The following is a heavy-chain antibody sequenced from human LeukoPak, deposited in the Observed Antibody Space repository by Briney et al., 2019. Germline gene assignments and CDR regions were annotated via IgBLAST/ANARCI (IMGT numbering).Heavy chain of an antibody. J-gene: IGHJ4*02. CDR1: GFTFSDRY. CDR2: SRNKANSYTT. D-gene: IGHD1/OR15-1a*01. CDR3: TRCSTGTRLYYFDY. V-gene: IGHV3-72*01. Sequence: SGGSLTLSCAASGFTFSDRYIDWVRQAPGKGLEWVARSRNKANSYTTEYAASVKGRFTISRDESKNLLYLQMNSLTPEDTAVYYCTRCSTGTRLYYFDYWGQGTLVTVSS.